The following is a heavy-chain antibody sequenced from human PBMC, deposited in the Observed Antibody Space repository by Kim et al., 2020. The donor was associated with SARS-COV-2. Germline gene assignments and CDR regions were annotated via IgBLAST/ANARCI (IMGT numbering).Heavy chain of an antibody. D-gene: IGHD6-13*01. Sequence: ASVKVSCKASGYTFIGYFIHWVRQAPGQGLEWMGGVHPITGATTYTRKFEGRVTMTMDTSIRTAYMELTGLTSDDTAVYYCARVNIQQLVNFDYWGQGT. V-gene: IGHV1-2*02. CDR1: GYTFIGYF. CDR2: VHPITGAT. CDR3: ARVNIQQLVNFDY. J-gene: IGHJ4*02.